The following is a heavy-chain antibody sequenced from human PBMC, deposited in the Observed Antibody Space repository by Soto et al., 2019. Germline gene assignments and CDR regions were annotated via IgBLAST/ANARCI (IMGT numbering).Heavy chain of an antibody. V-gene: IGHV3-23*01. CDR1: GFTFSSYA. Sequence: GGSLRLSCAASGFTFSSYAMSWVRQAPGKGLEWVSAISGSGGSTYYADSVKGRFTISRDNSKNTLYLQMNSLRAEETAVYYCAAPPTYYDFWSGYYDFSKYYYMDVWGKGTTVTVSS. CDR2: ISGSGGST. D-gene: IGHD3-3*01. J-gene: IGHJ6*03. CDR3: AAPPTYYDFWSGYYDFSKYYYMDV.